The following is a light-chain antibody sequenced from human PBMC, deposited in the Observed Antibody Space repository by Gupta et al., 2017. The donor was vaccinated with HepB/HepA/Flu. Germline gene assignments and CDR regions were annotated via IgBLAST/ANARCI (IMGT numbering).Light chain of an antibody. Sequence: IHLTHLPSSLSATIGDTVSITCRASQTVNRSFNWFQQNPGRPHKLLIYDAVSLQNGVPSRFRGCGSGTEFTLTINNVQPEDFAIYFCQQTYSIPLNFGQGTQLEIE. CDR3: QQTYSIPLN. V-gene: IGKV1-39*01. CDR1: QTVNRS. J-gene: IGKJ2*01. CDR2: DAV.